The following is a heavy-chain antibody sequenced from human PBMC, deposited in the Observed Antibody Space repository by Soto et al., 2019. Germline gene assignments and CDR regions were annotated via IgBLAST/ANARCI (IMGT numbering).Heavy chain of an antibody. J-gene: IGHJ5*02. Sequence: ASVKVSCKASGYTFTSYDINWVRQATGQGLEWMGWMNPNSGNTGYAQKFQGRVTMTRNTSISTAYMELRSLRSDDTAVYYCARASGSSYWFDPWGQGTLVTVS. CDR1: GYTFTSYD. D-gene: IGHD1-26*01. CDR2: MNPNSGNT. CDR3: ARASGSSYWFDP. V-gene: IGHV1-8*01.